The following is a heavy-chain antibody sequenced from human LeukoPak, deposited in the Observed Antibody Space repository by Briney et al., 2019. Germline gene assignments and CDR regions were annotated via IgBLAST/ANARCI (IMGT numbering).Heavy chain of an antibody. D-gene: IGHD1-26*01. V-gene: IGHV4-39*07. CDR3: ARAVGAISMAFDY. Sequence: SETLSLTCTVSGGSISSSSYYWGWIRQPPGKGLEWIGSIYYSGSTYYNPSLKSRVTISVDTSKNQFSLKLSSVTAADTAVYYCARAVGAISMAFDYWGQGTLATVSS. CDR1: GGSISSSSYY. CDR2: IYYSGST. J-gene: IGHJ4*02.